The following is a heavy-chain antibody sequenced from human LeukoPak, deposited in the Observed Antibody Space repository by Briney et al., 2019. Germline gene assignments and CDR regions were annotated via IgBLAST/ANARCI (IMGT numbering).Heavy chain of an antibody. Sequence: SETLSLTCAVYGGAFSVYYCGWIRQPPGKGLEWIVEINHSVSTNYNPSLKSRVTISVDTSKNQFSLKLSSVTAADTAVYYCARRTRMTTRALGAWGQGTLVTVSS. CDR2: INHSVST. D-gene: IGHD4-17*01. J-gene: IGHJ5*02. CDR3: ARRTRMTTRALGA. CDR1: GGAFSVYY. V-gene: IGHV4-34*01.